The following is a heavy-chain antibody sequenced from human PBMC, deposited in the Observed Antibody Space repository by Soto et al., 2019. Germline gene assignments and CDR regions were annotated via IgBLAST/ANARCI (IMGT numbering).Heavy chain of an antibody. CDR2: IYYSGST. Sequence: SETLSLTCTVSGGSISSYYWSWIRQPPGKGLEWIGYIYYSGSTNYNPSLKSRVTISVDTSKNLFSLKLSSVTAADTAVYYCARSHIVVVVAATLDYYMDVWGKGTTVTVSS. V-gene: IGHV4-59*01. CDR3: ARSHIVVVVAATLDYYMDV. J-gene: IGHJ6*03. D-gene: IGHD2-15*01. CDR1: GGSISSYY.